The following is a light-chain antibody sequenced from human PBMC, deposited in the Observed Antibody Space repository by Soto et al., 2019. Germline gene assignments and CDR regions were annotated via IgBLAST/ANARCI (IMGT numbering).Light chain of an antibody. V-gene: IGKV1-5*01. J-gene: IGKJ1*01. CDR3: QQYNSYST. CDR1: QSISSW. CDR2: DAS. Sequence: DIQMTQSPSTLSASVGDRVTITCRASQSISSWLAWYQQKPGKAPKLLIYDASSLESGGPSRFSGSGSGTEFTLTISRLQPDDFATYYCQQYNSYSTFGQGTKVDIK.